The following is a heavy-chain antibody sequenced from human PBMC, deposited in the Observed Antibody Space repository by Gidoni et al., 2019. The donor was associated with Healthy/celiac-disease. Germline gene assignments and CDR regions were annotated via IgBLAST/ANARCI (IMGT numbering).Heavy chain of an antibody. J-gene: IGHJ3*02. CDR2: ISGSGGST. CDR1: GFTFSSDA. Sequence: EVQLLESGGGLVQPGGSLRLSCAASGFTFSSDAMSWVRQAPGKGLEWVSAISGSGGSTYYAASVKCRFTISRDNSKNTLYLQMNSLRAEDTAVYYCAKDKLSRDSSGYYAAFDIWGQGTMVTVSS. CDR3: AKDKLSRDSSGYYAAFDI. D-gene: IGHD3-22*01. V-gene: IGHV3-23*01.